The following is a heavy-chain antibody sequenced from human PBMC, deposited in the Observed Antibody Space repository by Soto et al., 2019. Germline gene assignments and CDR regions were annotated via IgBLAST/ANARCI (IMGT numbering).Heavy chain of an antibody. CDR1: GGSISSGGYY. D-gene: IGHD6-6*01. V-gene: IGHV4-31*03. Sequence: SETLSLTCTVSGGSISSGGYYWSWIRQHPGKGLEWIGYIYYSGSTYYNPSLKSRVTISVDTSKNQFSLKLSSVTAADTAVYYCARGGGSIAARPGPNDYWGQGTLVTVSS. J-gene: IGHJ4*02. CDR2: IYYSGST. CDR3: ARGGGSIAARPGPNDY.